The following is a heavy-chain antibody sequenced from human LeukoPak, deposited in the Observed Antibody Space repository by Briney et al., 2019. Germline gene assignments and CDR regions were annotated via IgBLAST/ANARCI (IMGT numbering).Heavy chain of an antibody. D-gene: IGHD3-10*01. CDR3: ARGYFGSGSYIDY. Sequence: SETLSLTCAVYGGSFSGYYWSWIRQPPGKGLEWIGEINHSGSTNYNPSLKSRVTISVDTSKNQFSLKLSSVTAADTAVYYCARGYFGSGSYIDYWGQGTLVTVSS. CDR2: INHSGST. CDR1: GGSFSGYY. V-gene: IGHV4-34*01. J-gene: IGHJ4*02.